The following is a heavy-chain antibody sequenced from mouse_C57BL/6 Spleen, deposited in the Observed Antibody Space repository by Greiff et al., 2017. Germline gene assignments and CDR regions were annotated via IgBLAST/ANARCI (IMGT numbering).Heavy chain of an antibody. CDR2: IRLKSDNYAT. V-gene: IGHV6-3*01. CDR1: GFTFSNYW. J-gene: IGHJ3*01. D-gene: IGHD1-1*01. Sequence: EVKLEESGGGLVQPGGSMKLSCVASGFTFSNYWMNWVRQSPEKGLEWVAQIRLKSDNYATHYAESVKGRFTISRDDSKSSVYLQMNNLRAEDTGIYYCTGGYYGSSPWFAYWGQGTLVTVSA. CDR3: TGGYYGSSPWFAY.